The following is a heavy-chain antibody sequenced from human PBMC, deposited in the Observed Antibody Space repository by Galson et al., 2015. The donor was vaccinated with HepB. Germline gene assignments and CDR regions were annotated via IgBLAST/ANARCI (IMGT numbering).Heavy chain of an antibody. J-gene: IGHJ4*02. CDR2: ISYDGSNK. CDR3: ASDIVVVPATPGYYDILTGYLY. CDR1: GFTFSSYA. D-gene: IGHD3-9*01. V-gene: IGHV3-30-3*01. Sequence: SLRLSCAASGFTFSSYAMHWVRQAPGKGLEWVAVISYDGSNKYYADSVKGRFTISRDNSKNTLYLQMNSLRAEDTAVYYCASDIVVVPATPGYYDILTGYLYWGQGTLVTVSS.